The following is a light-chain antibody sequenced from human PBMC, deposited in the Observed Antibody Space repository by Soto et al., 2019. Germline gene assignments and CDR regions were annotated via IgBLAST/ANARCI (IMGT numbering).Light chain of an antibody. CDR1: QILTTSY. J-gene: IGKJ2*01. CDR2: CAS. CDR3: QQYGSSHMFT. Sequence: IVLTQSPATLSLSPGGRATLSCRARQILTTSYLAWYQHKPGRPPRLLIHCASTRAPGIPDRFSGSGSGTDFTLTISGLEPDDFAVYYCQQYGSSHMFTFDQATKLEIK. V-gene: IGKV3-20*01.